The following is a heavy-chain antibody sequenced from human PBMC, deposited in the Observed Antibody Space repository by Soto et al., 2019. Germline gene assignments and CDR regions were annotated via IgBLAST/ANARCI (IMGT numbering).Heavy chain of an antibody. CDR3: ARVPHCNSTRCYSYFDL. CDR1: GFTSSNYW. CDR2: VNSDGSST. V-gene: IGHV3-74*01. D-gene: IGHD2-2*01. J-gene: IGHJ2*01. Sequence: EVQLVESGGGLVQPGGSLRLSCTASGFTSSNYWIHWVRQAPGKGLVWVSRVNSDGSSTLYADSVKGRFTVSRDNGQNTLYLQMTSLRAEDTAVYYCARVPHCNSTRCYSYFDLWGRGTLVTVSS.